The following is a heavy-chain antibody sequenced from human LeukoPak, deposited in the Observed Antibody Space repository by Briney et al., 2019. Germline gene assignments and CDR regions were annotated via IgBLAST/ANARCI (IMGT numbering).Heavy chain of an antibody. J-gene: IGHJ4*02. CDR3: ARTPTMTRGWFVGYYFDY. CDR1: GGSISSYY. Sequence: PSETLSLTCTVSGGSISSYYWSWIRQPPGKGLEWIGYIYYSGSTNYNPSLKSRVTISVDTSKNQFSLKLSSVTAADTAVYYCARTPTMTRGWFVGYYFDYWGQGTLVTVSS. CDR2: IYYSGST. V-gene: IGHV4-59*01. D-gene: IGHD3-16*01.